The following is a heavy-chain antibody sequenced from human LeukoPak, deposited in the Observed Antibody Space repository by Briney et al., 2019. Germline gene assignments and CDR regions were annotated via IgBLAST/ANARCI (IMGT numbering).Heavy chain of an antibody. D-gene: IGHD3-10*01. CDR1: GGSISSSSYY. V-gene: IGHV4-39*01. CDR2: IYYSGST. Sequence: SETLSLTCTVSGGSISSSSYYWGWIRQPPGKGLEWIGSIYYSGSTYYNPSLKSRVTISVDTSKNQFSLKLSSVTAADTAVYYCASPDTDYGSVDYCGQRTLVTVSS. CDR3: ASPDTDYGSVDY. J-gene: IGHJ4*02.